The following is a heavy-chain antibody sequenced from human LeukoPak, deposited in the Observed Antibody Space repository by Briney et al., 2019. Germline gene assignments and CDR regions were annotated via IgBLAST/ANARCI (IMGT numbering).Heavy chain of an antibody. CDR1: GGSFSGYL. Sequence: SETLSLTCDVPGGSFSGYLWSWIRQSPGKGLEWIGEVNYRGSPNYNPSLGSRVTISVDTSNNQLSLKLTSVTAADTALYYCTRSGLTGMREYERADFYYYGMGLWGQGTAVTVFS. V-gene: IGHV4-34*01. D-gene: IGHD3-16*01. CDR3: TRSGLTGMREYERADFYYYGMGL. CDR2: VNYRGSP. J-gene: IGHJ6*02.